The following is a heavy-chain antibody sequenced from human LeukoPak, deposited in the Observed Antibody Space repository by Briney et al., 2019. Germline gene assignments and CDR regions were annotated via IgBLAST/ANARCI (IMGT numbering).Heavy chain of an antibody. CDR3: ARYSSGWPFDT. CDR1: GFIFSDFG. J-gene: IGHJ4*02. V-gene: IGHV3-30*02. CDR2: IRSDGSKK. Sequence: GVSLRLSCAASGFIFSDFGMHWVRQDPGKGLEWVAFIRSDGSKKYYADSVKGRFSISRDDSNRTLYLQMTGLRPEDTAFYFCARYSSGWPFDTWGQGTLVTVSS. D-gene: IGHD6-19*01.